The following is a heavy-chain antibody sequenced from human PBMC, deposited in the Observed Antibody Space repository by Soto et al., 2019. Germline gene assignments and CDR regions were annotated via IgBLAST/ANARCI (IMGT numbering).Heavy chain of an antibody. CDR1: GGRVSRYRAS. CDR3: ARAFAGSYDY. J-gene: IGHJ4*02. CDR2: TYYRSKWST. V-gene: IGHV6-1*01. D-gene: IGHD3-10*01. Sequence: FQAHPRTDALSGGRVSRYRASSNWLRQAPSRGLEWLGRTYYRSKWSTDYAVSLRGRITVNPDSSKNQFSLRLTSVTPEDTAVYYCARAFAGSYDYWGQGTPVTVSS.